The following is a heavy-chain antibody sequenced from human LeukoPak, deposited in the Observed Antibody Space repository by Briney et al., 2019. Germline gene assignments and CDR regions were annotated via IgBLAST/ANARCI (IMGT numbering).Heavy chain of an antibody. CDR1: GGSISSYY. CDR2: IYYSGST. CDR3: ARTYSGYDVSFDY. J-gene: IGHJ4*02. Sequence: SEALSLTCTVSGGSISSYYWSWIRQPPGKGLEWIGYIYYSGSTNYNPSLKSRVTISVDTSKNQFSLKLSSVPAADTAVYYCARTYSGYDVSFDYWGQGTLVTVSS. D-gene: IGHD5-12*01. V-gene: IGHV4-59*01.